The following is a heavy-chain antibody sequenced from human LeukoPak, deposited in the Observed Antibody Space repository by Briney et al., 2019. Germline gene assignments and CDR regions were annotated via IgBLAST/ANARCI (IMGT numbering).Heavy chain of an antibody. CDR1: GYTLTSYY. J-gene: IGHJ4*02. Sequence: GASVKVSCKSSGYTLTSYYMQWLRQAPGQGPEWMGMINPSGGSTSYALKFQGRVTMTRDMSTSTVYMELSSLRSEDTAVYYCARDAAAHGLFDYWGQGTLVTVSS. V-gene: IGHV1-46*01. D-gene: IGHD6-13*01. CDR2: INPSGGST. CDR3: ARDAAAHGLFDY.